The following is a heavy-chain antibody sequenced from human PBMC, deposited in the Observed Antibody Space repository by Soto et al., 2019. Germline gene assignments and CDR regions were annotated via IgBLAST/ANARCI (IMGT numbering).Heavy chain of an antibody. J-gene: IGHJ4*02. CDR2: IAGGGVPT. V-gene: IGHV3-48*01. CDR1: GFTFSAYS. CDR3: TLASSDAFDY. Sequence: EVQLVESGGGLVRSGESLRLSCVASGFTFSAYSMNWVRQTPGGGLEWIAHIAGGGVPTYYAASVKGRFTISRDKGKNSLYLQMNTLKGEDSDSCYCTLASSDAFDYWGQGALVTVSS.